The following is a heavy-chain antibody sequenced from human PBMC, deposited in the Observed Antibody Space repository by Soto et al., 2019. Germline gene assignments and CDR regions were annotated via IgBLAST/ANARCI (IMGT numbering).Heavy chain of an antibody. CDR1: GFTFSSYA. J-gene: IGHJ4*02. CDR2: ISGSGGSK. CDR3: AKWEGIVVVPGAFDY. Sequence: EVQLLESGGGLVQPGGSLRLSCAASGFTFSSYAMSWVRQAPGKGLEWVSAISGSGGSKYYADSVKGRFTISRDNSKNTLYLQMNSLRAEDTVVYYCAKWEGIVVVPGAFDYWGQGALVTVSS. V-gene: IGHV3-23*01. D-gene: IGHD2-2*01.